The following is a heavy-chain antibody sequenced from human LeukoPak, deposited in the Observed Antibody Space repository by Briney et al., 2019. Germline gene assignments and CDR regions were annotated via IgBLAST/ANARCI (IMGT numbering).Heavy chain of an antibody. CDR3: AKWGPYDILTGRIN. V-gene: IGHV3-7*03. Sequence: GGSLRLSCAASGFTFSNYWMTWVRQAPGKGLEWVANIKPDESEKYYVGSVKGRFTISRDDAKNSLYLQMNSLRAEDTAVYYCAKWGPYDILTGRINWGQGTLVTVSS. CDR1: GFTFSNYW. J-gene: IGHJ4*02. CDR2: IKPDESEK. D-gene: IGHD3-9*01.